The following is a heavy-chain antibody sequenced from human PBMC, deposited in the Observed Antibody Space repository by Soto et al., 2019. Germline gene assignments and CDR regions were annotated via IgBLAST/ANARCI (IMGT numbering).Heavy chain of an antibody. Sequence: SETLSLTCTVSTASVNSYYWSWIRQPAGKGLEWIGRLYDNENTDYNPSLRSRVTISVDTKRQFSLKLSSVTVADTAVYYCARDHPNWYFDLWGRGTPVTVSS. J-gene: IGHJ2*01. CDR3: ARDHPNWYFDL. CDR2: LYDNENT. CDR1: TASVNSYY. V-gene: IGHV4-4*07.